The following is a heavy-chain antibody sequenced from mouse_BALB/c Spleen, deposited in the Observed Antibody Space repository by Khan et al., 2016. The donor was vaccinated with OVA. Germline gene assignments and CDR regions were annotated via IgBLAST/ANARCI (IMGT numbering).Heavy chain of an antibody. CDR3: ARLAYYYNSEGFAY. CDR2: INTGGIYT. J-gene: IGHJ3*01. CDR1: GFTFSTYG. Sequence: EVQLVESGGDLVKPGGSLKLSCAASGFTFSTYGMSWVRQTPDKRLEWVATINTGGIYTYYPDSVKGRFTISRDNAKNTLYLQMSSLKSEDTAMYYCARLAYYYNSEGFAYWGQGTLVTVS. D-gene: IGHD1-1*01. V-gene: IGHV5-6*01.